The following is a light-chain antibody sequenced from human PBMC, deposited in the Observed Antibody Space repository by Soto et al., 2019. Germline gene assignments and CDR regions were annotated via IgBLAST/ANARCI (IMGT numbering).Light chain of an antibody. CDR3: QQFDNLPFT. CDR1: QDIKKY. J-gene: IGKJ3*01. Sequence: DIQMTQSPSSLSASVGDRVTITCQASQDIKKYLNWYQQKPGKAPKLLIYTTSDLQTGVPPRFRGSGSGINFTFTINNLQPEDIGTYFCQQFDNLPFTFGPGTKVDIK. CDR2: TTS. V-gene: IGKV1-33*01.